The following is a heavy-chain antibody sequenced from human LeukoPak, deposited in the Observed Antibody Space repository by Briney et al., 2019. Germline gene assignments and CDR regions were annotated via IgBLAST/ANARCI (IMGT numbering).Heavy chain of an antibody. J-gene: IGHJ4*02. CDR2: ISANGGST. CDR1: GFTFSNYA. V-gene: IGHV3-23*01. Sequence: GGSLRLSCAASGFTFSNYAMSWVRQAPGKGLEWVSAISANGGSTYYADSVKGRFTISRDNSKNTLYLRMNSLRAEDTAVYYCAKSSVGQWLIYYFDYWGQGTLVTVSS. CDR3: AKSSVGQWLIYYFDY. D-gene: IGHD3-22*01.